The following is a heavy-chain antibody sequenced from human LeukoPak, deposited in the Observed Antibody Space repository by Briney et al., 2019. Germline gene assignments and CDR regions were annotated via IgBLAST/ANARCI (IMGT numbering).Heavy chain of an antibody. CDR3: ARDNEWLFDY. Sequence: GGSLRLSCAASGFTFSNASMSWVRQSPGKGLEWVANIMKDGSERYSVDSVKGRFTISRDNAKNSLYLQMHSLRAEDTAVYYCARDNEWLFDYWGPGTLVTVSS. J-gene: IGHJ4*02. CDR1: GFTFSNAS. CDR2: IMKDGSER. V-gene: IGHV3-7*04. D-gene: IGHD5-12*01.